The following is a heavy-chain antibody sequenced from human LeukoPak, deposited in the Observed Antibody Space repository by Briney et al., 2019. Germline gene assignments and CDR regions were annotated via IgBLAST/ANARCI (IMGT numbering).Heavy chain of an antibody. CDR1: GFTFSSYS. Sequence: GGSLRLSCAASGFTFSSYSMNWVRQAPGKGLEWASSISSSSSYIYYADSVKGRFTISRDNAKNSLYLQMNSLRAEDTAVYYCARGEAAAGPEYFQHWGQGTLVTVSS. CDR3: ARGEAAAGPEYFQH. J-gene: IGHJ1*01. CDR2: ISSSSSYI. V-gene: IGHV3-21*01. D-gene: IGHD6-13*01.